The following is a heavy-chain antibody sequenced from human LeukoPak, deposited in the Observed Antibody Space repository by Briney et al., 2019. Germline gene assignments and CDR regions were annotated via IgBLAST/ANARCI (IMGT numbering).Heavy chain of an antibody. CDR1: GFSLTHDA. Sequence: PGGSLRLSCTASGFSLTHDAIHWVRQAPGKGLEWVAVISKDGVTKVYRDSVKGRFTISTDTSKNMVYLQMTGLGRDDTAVYYCAADRWPAAPDSLDCWGQGTLVTVSS. D-gene: IGHD4-23*01. CDR3: AADRWPAAPDSLDC. J-gene: IGHJ4*02. V-gene: IGHV3-30*03. CDR2: ISKDGVTK.